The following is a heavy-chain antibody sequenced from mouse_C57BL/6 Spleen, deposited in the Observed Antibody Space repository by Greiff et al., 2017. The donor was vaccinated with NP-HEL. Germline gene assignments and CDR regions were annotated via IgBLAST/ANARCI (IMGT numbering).Heavy chain of an antibody. CDR1: GYSFTDYN. D-gene: IGHD4-1*01. J-gene: IGHJ1*03. Sequence: EVQLVESGPELVKPGASVKISCKASGYSFTDYNMNWVKQSNGKSLEWIGVINPNYGTTSYNQKFKGKATLTVDQSSSTAYMQLNSLTSEDSAVYYCARGTNWDVGGYFDVWGTGTTVTVSS. CDR2: INPNYGTT. CDR3: ARGTNWDVGGYFDV. V-gene: IGHV1-39*01.